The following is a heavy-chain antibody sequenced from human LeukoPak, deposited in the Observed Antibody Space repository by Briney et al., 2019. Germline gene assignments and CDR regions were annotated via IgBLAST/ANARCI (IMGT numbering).Heavy chain of an antibody. Sequence: GGSLRLSCTASGFTFSSYTMTWVRQAPGKGLKWASTITTGDGNTYYADSVKGRFTVSRDDSKNTLYLQMNSLRAEDTAVYYCAKDGGLWVSAHWGDSWGRGTLVTVSS. CDR1: GFTFSSYT. D-gene: IGHD7-27*01. V-gene: IGHV3-23*01. CDR3: AKDGGLWVSAHWGDS. CDR2: ITTGDGNT. J-gene: IGHJ4*02.